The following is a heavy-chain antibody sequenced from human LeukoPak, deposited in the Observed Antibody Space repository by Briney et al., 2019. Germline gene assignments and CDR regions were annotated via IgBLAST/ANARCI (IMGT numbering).Heavy chain of an antibody. V-gene: IGHV4-59*08. Sequence: SETLSHTRTDPGGSISSYYRSWIRQPPGKGLEWVGYLYYSGSTNYNPSLKSRVTISVDTSKNQFSLKLSSVTAADTAVYYCARNKYYYGSGNYGVPNWFDPWGQGTVVTVSS. J-gene: IGHJ5*02. D-gene: IGHD3-10*01. CDR3: ARNKYYYGSGNYGVPNWFDP. CDR1: GGSISSYY. CDR2: LYYSGST.